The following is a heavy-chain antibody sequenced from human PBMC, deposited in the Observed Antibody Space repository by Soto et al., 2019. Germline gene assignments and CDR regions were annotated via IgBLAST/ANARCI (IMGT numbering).Heavy chain of an antibody. CDR2: INPNGGST. CDR3: VRATAARQRDYSYHYYVHI. CDR1: GYTFINYY. J-gene: IGHJ6*03. V-gene: IGHV1-46*03. Sequence: QVQLVQSGAEVKKPGASVKVSCKASGYTFINYYIHWVRQAPGQGLEWMGVINPNGGSTVYAQKFQGRVTLTRDTSTSTVYVELSSLRSDDTAVYFCVRATAARQRDYSYHYYVHIWGKGTTVTVSS. D-gene: IGHD6-6*01.